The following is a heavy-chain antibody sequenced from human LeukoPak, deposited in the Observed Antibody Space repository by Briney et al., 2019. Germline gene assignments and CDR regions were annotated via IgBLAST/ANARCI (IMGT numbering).Heavy chain of an antibody. CDR3: ARESGGSYGYFDY. Sequence: GGSLRLSCAASGFTFSSYGMHWVRQAPGKGLEWVAVIWYDGSNKYYADSVKGRFTISRDNSENTLYLQMNSLRAEDTAVYYCARESGGSYGYFDYWGQGTLVTVSS. J-gene: IGHJ4*02. D-gene: IGHD1-26*01. V-gene: IGHV3-33*01. CDR2: IWYDGSNK. CDR1: GFTFSSYG.